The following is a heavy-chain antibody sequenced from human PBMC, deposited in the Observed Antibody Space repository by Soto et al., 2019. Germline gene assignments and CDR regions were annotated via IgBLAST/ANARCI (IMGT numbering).Heavy chain of an antibody. Sequence: SVKVSCKASGGTFSSYAISWVRQAPGQGLEWMGGIIPIFGTANYAQKFQGRVTITADESTSTAYMELSSLRSEDTAVYYCASPTYGSGSYYVMDYYYYGMDVWGQGTTVTVSS. J-gene: IGHJ6*02. V-gene: IGHV1-69*13. CDR1: GGTFSSYA. CDR2: IIPIFGTA. D-gene: IGHD3-10*01. CDR3: ASPTYGSGSYYVMDYYYYGMDV.